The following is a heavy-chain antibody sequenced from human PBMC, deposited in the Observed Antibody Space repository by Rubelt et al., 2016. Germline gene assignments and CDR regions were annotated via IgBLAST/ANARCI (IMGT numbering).Heavy chain of an antibody. V-gene: IGHV4-59*01. Sequence: QVQLQESGPGLVKSSETLSLTCTVSGDSISTYYWSWIRQPPGKGLEWIGYISYRGSTNYNPSLKSRVTISVDTSKNQFSLKLSSVTAADTAVYYCARVLNMVRGVTHWFDPWGQGTLVTVFS. J-gene: IGHJ5*02. CDR1: GDSISTYY. D-gene: IGHD3-10*01. CDR3: ARVLNMVRGVTHWFDP. CDR2: ISYRGST.